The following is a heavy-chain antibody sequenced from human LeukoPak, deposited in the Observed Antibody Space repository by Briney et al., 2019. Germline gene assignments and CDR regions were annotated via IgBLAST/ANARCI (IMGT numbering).Heavy chain of an antibody. CDR2: IRSKANSYAT. CDR3: TRIGCGGDCYQGYIYGMDV. CDR1: GFTFSGSA. Sequence: PGGSLRLSCAASGFTFSGSAMHWVRQASGKGLEWVGRIRSKANSYATAYAASVKGRFTISRDDSKNTAYLQMNSLKTEDTAVYYCTRIGCGGDCYQGYIYGMDVWAKGPRSPSP. D-gene: IGHD2-21*02. V-gene: IGHV3-73*01. J-gene: IGHJ6*02.